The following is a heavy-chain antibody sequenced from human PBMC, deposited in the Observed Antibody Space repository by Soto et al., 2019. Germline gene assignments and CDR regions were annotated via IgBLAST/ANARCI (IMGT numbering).Heavy chain of an antibody. CDR3: AIPHMSVYSYGRYYYYNDMGV. CDR1: GFTFSSNY. Sequence: PGGSLRLSCAASGFTFSSNYMSWVRQAPGKGLKWVSVIYSGGSTYYADSVKGRFTISRHNSKNTLNLQMNSLKAKDTARYYCAIPHMSVYSYGRYYYYNDMGVWGQGTRVADSS. CDR2: IYSGGST. J-gene: IGHJ6*02. D-gene: IGHD5-18*01. V-gene: IGHV3-53*04.